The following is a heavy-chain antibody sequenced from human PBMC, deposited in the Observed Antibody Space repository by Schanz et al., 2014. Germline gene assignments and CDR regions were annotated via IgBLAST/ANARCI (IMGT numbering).Heavy chain of an antibody. CDR1: GFTFSVYW. V-gene: IGHV3-74*01. CDR2: ISGDGTTT. J-gene: IGHJ3*01. CDR3: ARDSRYCTGVDCKGDAFDL. Sequence: VQLVESGGGLVRPGGSLRLSCAASGFTFSVYWMHWVRQPPGEGLVSVSRISGDGTTTSYADSVKGRFTISRDNAKNSLYLQLNSLTAEDTAVYHCARDSRYCTGVDCKGDAFDLWGQGTLVTVSS. D-gene: IGHD2-8*02.